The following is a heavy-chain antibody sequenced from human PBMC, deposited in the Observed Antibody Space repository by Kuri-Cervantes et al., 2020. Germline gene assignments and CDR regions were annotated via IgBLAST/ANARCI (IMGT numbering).Heavy chain of an antibody. J-gene: IGHJ4*02. Sequence: GESLKISCAASGFAFSTFGMHWVRQTPGKGLEWVALISRDGVVELYADSVKGRFTISRDNSKNTLYLQMNSLRAEDTAVYYCAKDLTGVLPMWGQGTLVTVSS. V-gene: IGHV3-30*18. CDR3: AKDLTGVLPM. CDR1: GFAFSTFG. CDR2: ISRDGVVE. D-gene: IGHD3-9*01.